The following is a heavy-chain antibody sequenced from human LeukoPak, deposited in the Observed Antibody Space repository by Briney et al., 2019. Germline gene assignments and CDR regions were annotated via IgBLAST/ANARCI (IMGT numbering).Heavy chain of an antibody. CDR2: ISYDGSNK. V-gene: IGHV3-30-3*01. Sequence: GRSLRLSCAASGFTFSSYAMHWVRQAPGKGLEWVAVISYDGSNKYYADSVKGRFTISRDNSKNTLYLQMNSLRAEDTAVYYCVRGTLRYIDYWGQETLVTVSS. CDR3: VRGTLRYIDY. D-gene: IGHD4-17*01. J-gene: IGHJ4*02. CDR1: GFTFSSYA.